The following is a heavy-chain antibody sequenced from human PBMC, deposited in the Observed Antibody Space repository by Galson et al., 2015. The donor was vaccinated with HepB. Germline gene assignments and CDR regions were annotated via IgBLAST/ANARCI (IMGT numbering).Heavy chain of an antibody. V-gene: IGHV3-64*01. CDR3: ARGGLAVLSSLRFDP. CDR2: ISSNGGST. J-gene: IGHJ5*02. Sequence: SLRLSCAASGFTFSRYAMHWVRQAPGKGLEYVSAISSNGGSTYYANSVKGRFTISRDNSKNTLYLQMGSLRAEDMAVYYCARGGLAVLSSLRFDPWGQGTLVTVSS. D-gene: IGHD2/OR15-2a*01. CDR1: GFTFSRYA.